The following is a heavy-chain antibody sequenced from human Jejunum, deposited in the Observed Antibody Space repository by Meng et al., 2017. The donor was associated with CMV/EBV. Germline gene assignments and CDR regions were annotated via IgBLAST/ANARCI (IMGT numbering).Heavy chain of an antibody. CDR1: GFNFSAYD. V-gene: IGHV3-30*02. CDR3: AKGDA. Sequence: QVQLVESGXGVVQPGGSLRLSCTPSGFNFSAYDMHWVRQPPGKGLEWLTFIRYDGSIKYYADSVKDRFTISRDNSKNTLYLQMNGLRAEDTSFYYCAKGDAWGQGTLVTVSS. J-gene: IGHJ5*02. CDR2: IRYDGSIK.